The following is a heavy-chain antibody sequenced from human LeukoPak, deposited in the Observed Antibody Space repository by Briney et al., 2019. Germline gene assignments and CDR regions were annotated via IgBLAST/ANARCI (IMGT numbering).Heavy chain of an antibody. CDR2: SYTSGST. V-gene: IGHV4-61*02. Sequence: PSQTLSLTCTVSGVSISSGSYYWSWIRQPAGKGLEWIGRSYTSGSTNYNPSLKSRVTISVDTSKNQFSLKLSSVTAADTAVYYCAGLHYYGSGTLDYWGQGTLVTVSS. D-gene: IGHD3-10*01. CDR3: AGLHYYGSGTLDY. CDR1: GVSISSGSYY. J-gene: IGHJ4*02.